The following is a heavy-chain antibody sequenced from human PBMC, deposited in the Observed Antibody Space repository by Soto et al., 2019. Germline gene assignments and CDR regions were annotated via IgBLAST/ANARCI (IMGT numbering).Heavy chain of an antibody. J-gene: IGHJ4*02. CDR1: GYTFTTHT. CDR2: MNGGNGNT. V-gene: IGHV1-3*01. Sequence: QVQLVQSGAEVKRPGASVKVFCKASGYTFTTHTMHWVSQAPGQGLEWMGWMNGGNGNTKYSQKFQGRVTFTRDTLASTAYMELSSLRSEDTAVYYCTRLEPDYWGQGPLVTVSS. CDR3: TRLEPDY.